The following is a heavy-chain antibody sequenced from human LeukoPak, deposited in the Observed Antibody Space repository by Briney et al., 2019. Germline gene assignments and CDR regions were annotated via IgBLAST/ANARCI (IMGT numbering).Heavy chain of an antibody. CDR3: ARDRGYGSIFDY. D-gene: IGHD1-26*01. J-gene: IGHJ4*02. Sequence: SETLSLTCTVSGGSISSYCWSWIRQPPGKGLEWIGYIYYSGSTNYNPSLKSRVTISVDTSKNQFSLKLSSVTAADTAVYYCARDRGYGSIFDYWGQGTLVTVSS. CDR1: GGSISSYC. V-gene: IGHV4-59*01. CDR2: IYYSGST.